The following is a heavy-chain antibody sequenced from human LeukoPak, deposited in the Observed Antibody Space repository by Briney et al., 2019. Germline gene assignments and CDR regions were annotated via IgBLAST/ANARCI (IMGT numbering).Heavy chain of an antibody. J-gene: IGHJ4*02. CDR1: GYTFSSYN. CDR2: MNPNSGNT. D-gene: IGHD5-24*01. CDR3: VRGGGDGYIFNY. V-gene: IGHV1-8*01. Sequence: ASVKVSCKASGYTFSSYNINWARQATGQGLEWMGWMNPNSGNTGYAQKFQGRVTMTRNTSISTAYMELSSLRSEDTAVYYCVRGGGDGYIFNYWGQGTLVTVSS.